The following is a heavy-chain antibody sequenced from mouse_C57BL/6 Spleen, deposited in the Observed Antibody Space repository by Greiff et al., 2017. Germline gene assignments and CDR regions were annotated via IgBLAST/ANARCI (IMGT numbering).Heavy chain of an antibody. D-gene: IGHD1-2*01. V-gene: IGHV1-52*01. J-gene: IGHJ3*01. Sequence: VQLQQPGAELVRPGSSVKLSCKASGYTFTSYWMHWVKQRPIQGLEWIGNIDPSDSETHYNQQFKDKATLTVDKSSSTAYMQLSCLTSEDSAVYYGARYDGGAWCAYWGKGTLVTVSA. CDR3: ARYDGGAWCAY. CDR2: IDPSDSET. CDR1: GYTFTSYW.